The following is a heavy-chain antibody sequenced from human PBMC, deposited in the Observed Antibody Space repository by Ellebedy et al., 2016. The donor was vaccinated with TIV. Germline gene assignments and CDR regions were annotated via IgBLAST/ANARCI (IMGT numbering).Heavy chain of an antibody. J-gene: IGHJ4*02. V-gene: IGHV3-49*03. CDR2: IRTLTYGGTT. D-gene: IGHD1-26*01. Sequence: GGSLRLSXTASGFSFGDSALSWFRQVPGKGLEWISFIRTLTYGGTTEHAASAKGRFTLSRDDSRSVAYLQMSSLKPEDTAVYYCTKSVEGATHFDYWGQGTLVTVSS. CDR3: TKSVEGATHFDY. CDR1: GFSFGDSA.